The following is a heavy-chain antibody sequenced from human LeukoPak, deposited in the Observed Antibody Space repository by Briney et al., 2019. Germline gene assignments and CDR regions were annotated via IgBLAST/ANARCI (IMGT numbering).Heavy chain of an antibody. CDR2: INHSGST. J-gene: IGHJ4*02. CDR1: GGSFSGYY. CDR3: ARDLGYFDY. V-gene: IGHV4-34*01. Sequence: PSETLSLTCAVYGGSFSGYYWSWIRQPPGKGLEWIGEINHSGSTNYNPSLKSRVTISVDTSKNQFSLKLSSVTAADTAVYYRARDLGYFDYWGQGTLVTVSS.